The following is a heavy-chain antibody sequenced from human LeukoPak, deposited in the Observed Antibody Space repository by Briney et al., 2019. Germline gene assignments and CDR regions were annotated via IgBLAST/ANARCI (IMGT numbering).Heavy chain of an antibody. J-gene: IGHJ4*02. D-gene: IGHD5-24*01. V-gene: IGHV4-30-2*01. CDR3: ARGRGEMATMNYFDY. CDR2: IYHSGST. CDR1: GGSFSSGGYS. Sequence: PSQTLSLTCAVSGGSFSSGGYSWSWIRQPPGKGLEWIGYIYHSGSTYYNPSLKSRVTISVDRSKNQFSLKLSSVTAADTAVYYCARGRGEMATMNYFDYWGQGTLVTVSS.